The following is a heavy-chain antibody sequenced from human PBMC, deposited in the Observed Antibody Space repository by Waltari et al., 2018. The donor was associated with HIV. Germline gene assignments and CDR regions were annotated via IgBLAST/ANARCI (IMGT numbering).Heavy chain of an antibody. CDR2: MSGSGETT. Sequence: EVQLLESGGNLVQPGGSLRLSCAASGFTFSSYAMSWVRQAPGKGLEWVSVMSGSGETTHYADSVKGRFTISRDKSKNTLYLQMNSLRAEDTAVYYCAKAMRFCRSVTCEYYFDYWGQGTLVTVSS. V-gene: IGHV3-23*01. CDR3: AKAMRFCRSVTCEYYFDY. J-gene: IGHJ4*02. D-gene: IGHD2-15*01. CDR1: GFTFSSYA.